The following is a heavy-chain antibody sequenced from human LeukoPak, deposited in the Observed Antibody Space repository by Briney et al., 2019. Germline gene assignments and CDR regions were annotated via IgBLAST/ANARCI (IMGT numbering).Heavy chain of an antibody. J-gene: IGHJ4*02. CDR3: ARDGYYYDSSGYYSGYFDY. V-gene: IGHV3-64*01. Sequence: GGSLGLSCAASGFTFSSYAMHWVRQAPGKGLEYVSAISSNGGSTYYANSVKGRFTISRDNSKNTLYLQMGSLRAEDMAVYYCARDGYYYDSSGYYSGYFDYWGQGTLVTVSS. CDR1: GFTFSSYA. CDR2: ISSNGGST. D-gene: IGHD3-22*01.